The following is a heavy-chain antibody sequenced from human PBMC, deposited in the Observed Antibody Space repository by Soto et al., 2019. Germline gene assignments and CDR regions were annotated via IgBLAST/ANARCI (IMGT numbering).Heavy chain of an antibody. V-gene: IGHV3-33*01. J-gene: IGHJ6*02. CDR3: ARDRRLQGHWRDYFYVMDV. D-gene: IGHD1-1*01. CDR1: GFTFSSYG. CDR2: LWFDGNHK. Sequence: QVQLVESGGGVVQPGTSLRLSCAASGFTFSSYGMHWVRQAPGKGLEWVAFLWFDGNHKYYADSVKGRFSVSRDDSKNTLYLQMHSLRAEDTAVYNCARDRRLQGHWRDYFYVMDVWGLGTTVTVSS.